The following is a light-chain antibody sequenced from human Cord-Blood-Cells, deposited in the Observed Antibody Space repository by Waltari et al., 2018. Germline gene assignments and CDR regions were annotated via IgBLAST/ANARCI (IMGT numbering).Light chain of an antibody. J-gene: IGLJ1*01. CDR1: SSDVGGYNY. CDR2: DVS. Sequence: QSALTQPASVSGSPGQSITISCTGTSSDVGGYNYVSWYQQHPGKAPKPMIYDVSKRPSGLSNRFAGSKSGNMASLTISGVQAEDEADYNCSSYTGSSTFVFGTGTKVTVL. V-gene: IGLV2-14*01. CDR3: SSYTGSSTFV.